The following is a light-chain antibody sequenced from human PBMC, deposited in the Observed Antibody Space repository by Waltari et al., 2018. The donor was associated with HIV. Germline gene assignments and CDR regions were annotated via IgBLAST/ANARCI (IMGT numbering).Light chain of an antibody. J-gene: IGLJ2*01. CDR2: DNN. CDR1: SSNIGNNY. V-gene: IGLV1-51*01. CDR3: GTWDSSLSAGV. Sequence: QSVLTQPPSVSAAPGQKVTISCSGSSSNIGNNYVSWYQQLPGTAPKPVIYDNNKRPSGIPDRFSGSKSSTSATLDITGLQTGDEADYYCGTWDSSLSAGVFGGGTKLTVL.